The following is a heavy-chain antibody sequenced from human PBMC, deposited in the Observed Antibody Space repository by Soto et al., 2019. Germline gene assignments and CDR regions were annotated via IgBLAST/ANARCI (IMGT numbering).Heavy chain of an antibody. CDR1: GGSISSGAYY. V-gene: IGHV4-31*03. CDR3: ARVGISSSDAFDI. CDR2: IYYSGNT. J-gene: IGHJ3*02. Sequence: SETLSLTSTVSGGSISSGAYYWSWIRQHPGEALEWIGYIYYSGNTYYNPSLKSRVMISVDTSKNQFSLRLSSVTAADTAVYYCARVGISSSDAFDIWGHGTMVTVSS. D-gene: IGHD6-6*01.